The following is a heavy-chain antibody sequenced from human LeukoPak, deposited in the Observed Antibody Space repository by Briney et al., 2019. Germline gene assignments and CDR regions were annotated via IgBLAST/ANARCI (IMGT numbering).Heavy chain of an antibody. CDR3: ATYPGPAIQGSFDY. J-gene: IGHJ4*02. CDR2: IDPSSGDT. CDR1: GYAFTNYY. V-gene: IGHV1-46*01. Sequence: ASVKVSCKASGYAFTNYYMSWARQAPGQGPEWMGAIDPSSGDTQFAPKFEGRVTVTADTSTSTVYMEMSSLRSDDTAMYYCATYPGPAIQGSFDYWGQGTLVTVSS. D-gene: IGHD5-18*01.